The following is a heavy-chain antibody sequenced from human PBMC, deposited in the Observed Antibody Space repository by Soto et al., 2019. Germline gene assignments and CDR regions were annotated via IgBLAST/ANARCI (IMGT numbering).Heavy chain of an antibody. CDR2: VYYSGGA. CDR3: GRVVEGATRHTDFDS. V-gene: IGHV4-39*01. Sequence: SETLSLTCAVSGVSIHNSHSFWGWIRQPPGKGLEFIGSVYYSGGANYNPSLKSRVTVSIDTSNNQFSLRVTSVTAADTAVYYCGRVVEGATRHTDFDSWGQGILVTVSS. CDR1: GVSIHNSHSF. J-gene: IGHJ5*01. D-gene: IGHD2-15*01.